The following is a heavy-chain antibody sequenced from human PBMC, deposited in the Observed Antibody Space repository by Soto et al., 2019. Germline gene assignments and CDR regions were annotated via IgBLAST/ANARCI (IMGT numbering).Heavy chain of an antibody. D-gene: IGHD5-12*01. Sequence: QVQLVQSGAEVKKPGSSVKVSCKASGGTFSSYTISWVRQAPGQGLEWMGRIIPILGIANYAQKFQGRVTIPADKSTSTAYMELSSLRSEDTAVYYGARAYDAPYYFDYWGQGTLVTVSS. CDR3: ARAYDAPYYFDY. CDR1: GGTFSSYT. CDR2: IIPILGIA. J-gene: IGHJ4*02. V-gene: IGHV1-69*02.